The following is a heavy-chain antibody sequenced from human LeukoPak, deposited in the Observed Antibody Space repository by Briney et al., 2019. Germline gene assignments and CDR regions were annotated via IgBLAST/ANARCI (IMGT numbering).Heavy chain of an antibody. Sequence: SETLSLTCTVSGGSISSSSYYWGWIRQPPGKGLEWIGSIYYSGSTYYNPSLKSRVTISVDTSKNQFSLKLSSVTAADTAVYYCARVGDIVVVPAVNFDYWGQGTLVTVSS. J-gene: IGHJ4*02. CDR1: GGSISSSSYY. D-gene: IGHD2-2*01. CDR3: ARVGDIVVVPAVNFDY. V-gene: IGHV4-39*07. CDR2: IYYSGST.